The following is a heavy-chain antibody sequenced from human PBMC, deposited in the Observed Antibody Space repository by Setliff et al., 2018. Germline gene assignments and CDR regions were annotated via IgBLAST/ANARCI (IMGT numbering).Heavy chain of an antibody. CDR3: ARKNQLRHYNWFDP. CDR1: GGSISSGGYY. CDR2: IYYSGST. J-gene: IGHJ5*02. Sequence: LSLTCTVSGGSISSGGYYWSWIRQHPGKGLEWIGYIYYSGSTYYNPSLKSRVTISVDTSKNQFSLKLSSVTAADTAVYYCARKNQLRHYNWFDPWGQGILVTVSS. V-gene: IGHV4-31*03. D-gene: IGHD2-2*01.